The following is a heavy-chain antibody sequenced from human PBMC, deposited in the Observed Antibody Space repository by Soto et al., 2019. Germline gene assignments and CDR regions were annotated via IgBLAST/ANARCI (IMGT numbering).Heavy chain of an antibody. Sequence: ASVKVSCKASGYTFTSYDINWVRQATGQGLEWMGWMNPNSGNTSYAQKFQGRVTMTRNTSISTAYMGLSSLRSEDTAVYYCARRGYSSSWYYYYYYGMDVWGQGTTVTVSS. CDR1: GYTFTSYD. V-gene: IGHV1-8*01. J-gene: IGHJ6*02. CDR3: ARRGYSSSWYYYYYYGMDV. CDR2: MNPNSGNT. D-gene: IGHD6-13*01.